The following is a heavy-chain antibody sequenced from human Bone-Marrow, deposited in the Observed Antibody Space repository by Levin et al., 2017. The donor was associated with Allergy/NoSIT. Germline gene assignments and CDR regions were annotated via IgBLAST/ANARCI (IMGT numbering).Heavy chain of an antibody. Sequence: PGGSLRLSCEASGLSISGYDMLWVRQASGKGLEWVGRVRKKADNYATAYGASVKGRFTISRDDAKNTAYLQMNSLKSEDTAVYYCNTWVAAITADYWGQGTQVTVSS. J-gene: IGHJ4*02. CDR3: NTWVAAITADY. V-gene: IGHV3-73*01. D-gene: IGHD5-24*01. CDR2: VRKKADNYAT. CDR1: GLSISGYD.